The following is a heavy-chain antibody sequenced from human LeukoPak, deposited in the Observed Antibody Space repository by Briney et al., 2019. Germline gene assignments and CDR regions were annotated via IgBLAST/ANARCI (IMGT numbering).Heavy chain of an antibody. J-gene: IGHJ4*02. Sequence: PGGSLRLSCAASGFTFSSYAMSWVRQAPGKGLEWVSAISGSGGSTYYADSVKGRFTISRDNSKNTLYLQMNSLRAEDTAVYYCTRPPAVDTAMVTDYWGQGTLVTVSS. CDR3: TRPPAVDTAMVTDY. CDR2: ISGSGGST. D-gene: IGHD5-18*01. V-gene: IGHV3-23*01. CDR1: GFTFSSYA.